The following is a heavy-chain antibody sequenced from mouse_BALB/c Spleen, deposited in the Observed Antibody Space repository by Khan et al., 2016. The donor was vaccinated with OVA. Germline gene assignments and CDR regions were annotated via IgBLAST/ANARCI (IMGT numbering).Heavy chain of an antibody. Sequence: QMQLEESGPGLVRPSQTLSITCTVAGFSLTTYGVHRVRQSPGKGLEWLGVIRSAGKTDYNAAFISRLSITKDNSKSQVFFKMNSLQADDTAMYYCARNSYMYDFTYWGQGTLVTVSA. D-gene: IGHD2-14*01. V-gene: IGHV2-2*01. CDR2: IRSAGKT. J-gene: IGHJ3*01. CDR1: GFSLTTYG. CDR3: ARNSYMYDFTY.